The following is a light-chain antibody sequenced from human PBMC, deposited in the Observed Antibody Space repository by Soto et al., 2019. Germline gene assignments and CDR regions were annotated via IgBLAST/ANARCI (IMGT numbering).Light chain of an antibody. CDR3: QQRSNWLT. CDR1: QSVSSY. CDR2: DAS. J-gene: IGKJ4*01. V-gene: IGKV3-11*01. Sequence: EIVLTQSPGTLSLSPVERATLSCRASQSVSSYLAWYQQKPGQAPRLLIYDASNRATGIPARFSGSGSGTDFTLTISSLEPEDFAVYYCQQRSNWLTFGGGTKVDI.